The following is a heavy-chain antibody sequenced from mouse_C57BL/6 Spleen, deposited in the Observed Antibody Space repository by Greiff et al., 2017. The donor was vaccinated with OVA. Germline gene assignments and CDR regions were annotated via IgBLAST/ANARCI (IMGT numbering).Heavy chain of an antibody. V-gene: IGHV1-26*01. D-gene: IGHD1-1*01. CDR2: INPNNGGT. CDR1: GYTFTDYY. J-gene: IGHJ2*01. CDR3: ARDPYYYGSSYFDY. Sequence: VQLKQSGPELVKPGASVKISCKASGYTFTDYYMNWVKQSHGKSLEWIGDINPNNGGTSYNQKFKGKATLTVDKSSSTAYMELRSLTSEDSAVYYCARDPYYYGSSYFDYWGQGTTLTVSS.